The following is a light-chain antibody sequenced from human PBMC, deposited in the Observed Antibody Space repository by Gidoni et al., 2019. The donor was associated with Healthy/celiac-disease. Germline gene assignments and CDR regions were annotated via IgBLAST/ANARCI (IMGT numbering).Light chain of an antibody. CDR3: QQSYSTPSIT. V-gene: IGKV1-39*01. Sequence: IQMTQSPSSLSASVGYSVTIPCRASQSISSYLNWYQQKPGKAPKLLIYAAYSVQSGVPSRFSGSGSGTDFTLTISSLQPEDFATYYCQQSYSTPSITCGQGTRLEMK. CDR1: QSISSY. CDR2: AAY. J-gene: IGKJ5*01.